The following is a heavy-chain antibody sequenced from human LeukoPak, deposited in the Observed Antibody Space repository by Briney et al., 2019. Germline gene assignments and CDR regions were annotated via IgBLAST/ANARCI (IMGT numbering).Heavy chain of an antibody. J-gene: IGHJ3*02. CDR1: GYTLTELS. V-gene: IGHV1-24*01. D-gene: IGHD3-10*01. CDR3: AILSLARFGRDVKSAFDI. CDR2: FDPEDGET. Sequence: SVKVSCKVSGYTLTELSMHWVRQAPGKGLEWMGGFDPEDGETIYAQKFQGRVTMAEDTSTDTAYMELSSLRSEDTAVYYCAILSLARFGRDVKSAFDIWGQGTMVTVSS.